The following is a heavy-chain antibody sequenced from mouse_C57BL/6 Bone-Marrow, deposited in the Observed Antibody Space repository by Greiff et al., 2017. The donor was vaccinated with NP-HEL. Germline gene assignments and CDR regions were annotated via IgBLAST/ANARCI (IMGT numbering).Heavy chain of an antibody. CDR3: ARGAYYDYVYFDY. J-gene: IGHJ2*01. V-gene: IGHV1-69*01. CDR1: GYTFTSYW. Sequence: QVQLKQPGAELVMPGASVKLSCKASGYTFTSYWMHWVKQRPGQGLEWIGEIDPSDSYTNYNQKFKGKSTLTVDKSSSTAYMQLSSLTSEDSAVYYCARGAYYDYVYFDYWGQGTTLTVSS. D-gene: IGHD2-4*01. CDR2: IDPSDSYT.